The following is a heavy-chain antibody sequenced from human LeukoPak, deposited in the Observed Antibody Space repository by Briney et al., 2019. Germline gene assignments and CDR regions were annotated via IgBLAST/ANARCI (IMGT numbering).Heavy chain of an antibody. D-gene: IGHD3-22*01. Sequence: PSETLSLTCAVSGGSISSGGYSWSWIRQPPGKGLEWIGYIYHSGSTYYNPSLKSRVTISVDRSKNQFSLKLSSVTAADTAVYYCARGVFDDSSGYYPFDYWGQGTLVTVSS. CDR1: GGSISSGGYS. V-gene: IGHV4-30-2*01. CDR2: IYHSGST. CDR3: ARGVFDDSSGYYPFDY. J-gene: IGHJ4*02.